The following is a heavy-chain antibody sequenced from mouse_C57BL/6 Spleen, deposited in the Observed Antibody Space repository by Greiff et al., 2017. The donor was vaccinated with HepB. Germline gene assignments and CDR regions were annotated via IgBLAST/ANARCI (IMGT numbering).Heavy chain of an antibody. CDR1: GFNIKDDY. CDR2: IDPENGDT. Sequence: EVQLQQSGAELVRPGASVKLSCTASGFNIKDDYMHWVKQRPEQGLAWIGWIDPENGDTEYASKFQGKATITADQSSNTAYLQLSSLTSEDTAVYYCTTWDYYGSSHWYFDVWGTGTTVTVSS. J-gene: IGHJ1*03. D-gene: IGHD1-1*01. CDR3: TTWDYYGSSHWYFDV. V-gene: IGHV14-4*01.